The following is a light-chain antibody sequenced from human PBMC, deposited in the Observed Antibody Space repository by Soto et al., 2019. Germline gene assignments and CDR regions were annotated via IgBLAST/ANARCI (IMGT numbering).Light chain of an antibody. J-gene: IGKJ1*01. Sequence: PGERATLSCRASPSVANFVSWYQKKPGQAPRLLIYGAFNRATGIPDRFSGSGSGTDFTLTISRLEPEDFAVYYCQQYGSSGTFGQGTKVDIK. V-gene: IGKV3-20*01. CDR3: QQYGSSGT. CDR1: PSVANF. CDR2: GAF.